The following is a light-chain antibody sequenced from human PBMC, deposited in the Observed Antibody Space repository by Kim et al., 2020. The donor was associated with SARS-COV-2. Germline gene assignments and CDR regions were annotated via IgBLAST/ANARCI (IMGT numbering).Light chain of an antibody. V-gene: IGKV1-5*03. CDR2: AAS. CDR3: QQYSTFPWT. Sequence: ASVGDRVIIICRASQTISGWLAWYQQRPGKVPRLLFSAASTSESGVPSRFSGSGSGTEFTLTIDSLQPDDFATYYCQQYSTFPWTFGQGTKVDIK. CDR1: QTISGW. J-gene: IGKJ1*01.